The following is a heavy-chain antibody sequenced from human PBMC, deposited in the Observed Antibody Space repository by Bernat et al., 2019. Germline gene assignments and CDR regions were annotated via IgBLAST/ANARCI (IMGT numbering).Heavy chain of an antibody. Sequence: QVQLVQSGTEVKKPGASVWVSCKTSGYTFTHHGIGWVRQAPGQGLEWLGWISGYNGDTIYAQRLQGRVTMTTYTPTNTAYMELTSLRPDDTAVYYCARDPSNTSGWYAYFDSWGQGTLVTVSS. J-gene: IGHJ4*02. CDR3: ARDPSNTSGWYAYFDS. D-gene: IGHD6-19*01. CDR2: ISGYNGDT. V-gene: IGHV1-18*01. CDR1: GYTFTHHG.